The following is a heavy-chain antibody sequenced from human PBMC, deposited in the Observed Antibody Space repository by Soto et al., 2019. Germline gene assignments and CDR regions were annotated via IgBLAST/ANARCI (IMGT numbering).Heavy chain of an antibody. CDR1: GYTFTSYG. CDR3: ARGANYYDSSGPQEFDY. J-gene: IGHJ4*02. D-gene: IGHD3-22*01. V-gene: IGHV1-18*04. CDR2: ISAYNGNT. Sequence: ASVKVSCKASGYTFTSYGISRVRQAPGQGLEWMGWISAYNGNTNYAQKLQGRVTMTTDTSTSTAYMELRSLRSDDTAVYYCARGANYYDSSGPQEFDYWGQGTLVTVSS.